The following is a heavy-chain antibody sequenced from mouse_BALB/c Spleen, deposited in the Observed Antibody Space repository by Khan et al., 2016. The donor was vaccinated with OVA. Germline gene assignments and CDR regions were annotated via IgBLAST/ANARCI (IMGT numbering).Heavy chain of an antibody. CDR2: ISSSGST. J-gene: IGHJ4*01. V-gene: IGHV3-2*02. D-gene: IGHD2-3*01. CDR1: GYSITSDYA. CDR3: ARDGSRYNYAMDY. Sequence: EVQLQESGPGLVKPSQSLSLTCTVTGYSITSDYAWNWIRQFPGNKLEWMGYISSSGSTNYNPALKSRISITRDTSKNQFCLQLNSVTTEDTATYYCARDGSRYNYAMDYWGQGTSVTVSS.